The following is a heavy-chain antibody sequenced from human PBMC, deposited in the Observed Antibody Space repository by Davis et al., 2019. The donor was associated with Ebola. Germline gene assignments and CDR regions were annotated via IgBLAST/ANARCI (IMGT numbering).Heavy chain of an antibody. D-gene: IGHD3-9*01. CDR3: ARGPGGAYYDILTGYYDFDY. CDR2: ISSSGSTI. CDR1: GFTFSSYW. Sequence: GESLKISCAASGFTFSSYWMTWVRQAPGKGLEWVSYISSSGSTIYYADSVKGRFTISRDNAKNSLYLQMNSLRAEDTAVYYCARGPGGAYYDILTGYYDFDYWGQGTLVTVSS. V-gene: IGHV3-48*04. J-gene: IGHJ4*02.